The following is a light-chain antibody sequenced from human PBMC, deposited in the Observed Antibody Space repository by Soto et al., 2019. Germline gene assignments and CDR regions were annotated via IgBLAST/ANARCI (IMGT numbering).Light chain of an antibody. Sequence: AIQMTQSPSSLSASVGDRVTITCRASQALRSDLSWYQQKPGKAPKLLIYAASTLQSGVPSRFSGSGSGTDFTLTISSLQPEDFATYYCLQDYNYPRTFGQGTKVEIK. J-gene: IGKJ1*01. CDR3: LQDYNYPRT. CDR2: AAS. CDR1: QALRSD. V-gene: IGKV1-6*01.